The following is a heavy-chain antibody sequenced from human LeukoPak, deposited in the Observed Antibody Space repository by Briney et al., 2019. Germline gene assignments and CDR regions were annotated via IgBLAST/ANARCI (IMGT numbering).Heavy chain of an antibody. CDR1: GGSISSSSYY. J-gene: IGHJ4*02. D-gene: IGHD3-10*01. CDR3: ARSYYRSYYFDY. V-gene: IGHV4-39*07. Sequence: PSETLSLTCTVSGGSISSSSYYWGWIRQPPGKGLEWIGRIYTSGSTNYNPSLKSRVTMSLDTSKNQFSLKLSSVTAADTAVYYCARSYYRSYYFDYWGQGTLVTVSS. CDR2: IYTSGST.